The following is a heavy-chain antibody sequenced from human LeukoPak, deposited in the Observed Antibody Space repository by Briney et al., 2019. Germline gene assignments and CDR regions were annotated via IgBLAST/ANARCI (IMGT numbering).Heavy chain of an antibody. V-gene: IGHV4-59*01. CDR1: GASISSSY. CDR3: ARGYYDSRGYSNTFDI. D-gene: IGHD3-22*01. CDR2: INYSGST. J-gene: IGHJ3*02. Sequence: KPSETLSLTCVVSGASISSSYWSWIRQPPGKGLEWIGYINYSGSTNYNPSPRGRVTISVDTSNNQFSLRLSSVTAADTAFYYCARGYYDSRGYSNTFDIWGQGTMVTVSS.